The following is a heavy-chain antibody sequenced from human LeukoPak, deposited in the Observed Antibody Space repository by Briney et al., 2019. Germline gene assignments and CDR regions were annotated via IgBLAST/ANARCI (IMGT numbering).Heavy chain of an antibody. D-gene: IGHD3-3*01. V-gene: IGHV3-23*01. CDR2: ISGSGGST. CDR1: GFTFSSYA. Sequence: GGSLRLSCAASGFTFSSYAMSWVRQAPGKGPEWVSAISGSGGSTYYADSVKGRFTISRDNSKNTLYLQMNSLRAEDTAVYYCAKLDIRNYDFWSGHFAYWGQGTLVTVSS. CDR3: AKLDIRNYDFWSGHFAY. J-gene: IGHJ4*02.